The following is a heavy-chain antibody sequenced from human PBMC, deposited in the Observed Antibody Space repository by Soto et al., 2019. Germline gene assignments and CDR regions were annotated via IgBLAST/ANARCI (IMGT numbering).Heavy chain of an antibody. V-gene: IGHV3-30*18. J-gene: IGHJ2*01. CDR2: VSYDGSDK. D-gene: IGHD3-10*01. Sequence: QVQLVESGGGVVQPGRSLRLSCAASGFTFSHYDIHWVRQAPGKGLEWVAVVSYDGSDKYYADSVKGRFTISRDNSQNTLYLQMNSLRPEDTAVYYCAKCHYGSGSYYKGSWYFDLWGRGTLVTVSS. CDR1: GFTFSHYD. CDR3: AKCHYGSGSYYKGSWYFDL.